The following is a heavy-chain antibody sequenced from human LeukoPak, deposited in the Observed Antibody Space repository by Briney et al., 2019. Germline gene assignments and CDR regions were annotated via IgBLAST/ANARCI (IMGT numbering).Heavy chain of an antibody. CDR1: GFTFSSYA. V-gene: IGHV3-23*01. CDR2: ISGSGGST. D-gene: IGHD6-19*01. Sequence: GRSLRLSCAASGFTFSSYAMSWVRQAPGKGLEWVSAISGSGGSTYYADSVKGRFTISRDNSKNTLYLQMNSLRAEDTAVYYCAKLPSVYSSTYYFDYWGQGTLVTVSS. CDR3: AKLPSVYSSTYYFDY. J-gene: IGHJ4*02.